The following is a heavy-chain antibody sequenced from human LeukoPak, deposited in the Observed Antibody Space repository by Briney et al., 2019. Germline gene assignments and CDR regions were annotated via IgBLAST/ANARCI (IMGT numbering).Heavy chain of an antibody. CDR1: GFTFSNYL. CDR3: ARGSAVGVTGPDY. D-gene: IGHD1-26*01. Sequence: GGSLRLSCAASGFTFSNYLMSWVRQAPGKGLEWVANIKEDGSEKYYVDSVKGRFTISRDNAKNSLYLQMNSLRVEDTAVYYCARGSAVGVTGPDYWGQGTLVTVSS. J-gene: IGHJ4*02. V-gene: IGHV3-7*03. CDR2: IKEDGSEK.